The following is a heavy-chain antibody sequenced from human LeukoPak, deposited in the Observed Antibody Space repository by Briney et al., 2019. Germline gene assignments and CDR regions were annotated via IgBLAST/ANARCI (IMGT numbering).Heavy chain of an antibody. CDR1: GFTFSSYA. V-gene: IGHV3-23*01. D-gene: IGHD6-19*01. Sequence: GGSLRLSCAASGFTFSSYAMSWVRQAPGKGLEWVSAISGSGGSTYYADSVKGRFTISRDNSKNTLYLQMNSLRAEDTAVYYCAICHWYSSGCRNDYWGQGTLVTVSS. CDR3: AICHWYSSGCRNDY. J-gene: IGHJ4*02. CDR2: ISGSGGST.